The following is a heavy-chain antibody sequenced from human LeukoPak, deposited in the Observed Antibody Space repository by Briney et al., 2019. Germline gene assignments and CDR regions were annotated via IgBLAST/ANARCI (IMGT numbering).Heavy chain of an antibody. Sequence: GGSLRLSCAASGFTFSNAWMSWVRQAPGKGLEWVGRIKSKTDGGTTDYAAPVKGRFTISRDDSKNTLYLQMNSLKTEDTAVYYCARDYSYGHWGIFDYWGQGTLVTVSS. J-gene: IGHJ4*02. V-gene: IGHV3-15*01. CDR2: IKSKTDGGTT. CDR3: ARDYSYGHWGIFDY. D-gene: IGHD5-18*01. CDR1: GFTFSNAW.